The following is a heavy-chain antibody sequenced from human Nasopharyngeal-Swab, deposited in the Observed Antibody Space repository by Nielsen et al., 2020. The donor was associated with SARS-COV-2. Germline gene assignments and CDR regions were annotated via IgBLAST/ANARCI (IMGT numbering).Heavy chain of an antibody. CDR2: IKQDGSEK. J-gene: IGHJ6*02. V-gene: IGHV3-7*01. Sequence: WICQPPGKGLEWVANIKQDGSEKYYVDSVKGRFTISRDNAKNSLYLQMNSLRAEDTAVYYCARTKWLRFGYYYGMDVWGQGTTVTVSS. D-gene: IGHD5-12*01. CDR3: ARTKWLRFGYYYGMDV.